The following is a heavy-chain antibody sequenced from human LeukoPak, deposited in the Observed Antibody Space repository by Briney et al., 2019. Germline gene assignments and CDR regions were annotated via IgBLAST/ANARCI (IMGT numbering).Heavy chain of an antibody. J-gene: IGHJ4*02. V-gene: IGHV3-74*03. CDR1: GFTFSNSW. D-gene: IGHD6-19*01. Sequence: PGGSLRLSCVASGFTFSNSWMHWVRQAPGKGLVWVARINSDGSSTTYADSVKGRFTIPRDNAKNTLYLQVNSLRAEDTAVFYCAKAGSSGWSYFDSWGQGTLVTVSS. CDR3: AKAGSSGWSYFDS. CDR2: INSDGSST.